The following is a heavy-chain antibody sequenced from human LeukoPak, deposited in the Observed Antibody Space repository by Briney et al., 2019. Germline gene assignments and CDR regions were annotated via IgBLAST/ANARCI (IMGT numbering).Heavy chain of an antibody. Sequence: GGSLRLSCAAPGFTFSSYAMSWVRQAPGKGLEWVSAISGIGAGTDYADSVKGRFTISRDNSKNTLYLQMNSLRGEDTALYYCAKRGSGRSGFDYWGQGTLVTVSS. D-gene: IGHD3-10*01. J-gene: IGHJ4*02. CDR1: GFTFSSYA. CDR2: ISGIGAGT. CDR3: AKRGSGRSGFDY. V-gene: IGHV3-23*01.